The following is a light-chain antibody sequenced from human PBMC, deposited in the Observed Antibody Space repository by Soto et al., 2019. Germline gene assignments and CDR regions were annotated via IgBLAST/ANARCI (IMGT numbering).Light chain of an antibody. Sequence: SYELTQPPSVSVAPGKTARITCGVNNIGSKSVHWYQRKPGQAPVLVIYYDSDRPSGIPERFSGANSGNTATLTISRVEAGDEADYYCQVWDSSSDHPGVFGTGTKVTV. V-gene: IGLV3-21*04. J-gene: IGLJ1*01. CDR1: NIGSKS. CDR3: QVWDSSSDHPGV. CDR2: YDS.